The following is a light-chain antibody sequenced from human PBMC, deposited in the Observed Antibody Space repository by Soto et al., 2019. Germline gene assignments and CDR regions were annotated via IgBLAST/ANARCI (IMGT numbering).Light chain of an antibody. Sequence: QLVLTQSSSASASLGSSVKFTCTLSSGHSSYSIAWHQQQPGKAPRFLMKLERSGSYNKGSGVPDRFSGSSSGAGRFLTISNLHFEDEADYYCATWDTNTRVFGGGTTLTVL. CDR3: ATWDTNTRV. J-gene: IGLJ3*02. CDR1: SGHSSYS. V-gene: IGLV4-60*02. CDR2: LERSGSY.